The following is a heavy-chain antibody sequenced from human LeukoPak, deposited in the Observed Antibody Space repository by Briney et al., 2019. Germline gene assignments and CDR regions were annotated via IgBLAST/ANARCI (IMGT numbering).Heavy chain of an antibody. CDR2: INPSGSST. Sequence: ASVKVSCKASGYTFTIYYMRWGRQGPGQGLGWMGLINPSGSSTSYAQKFQGRLSLTRDMSTSTDYMELSSLRSDDTAVYYCARDHSYSSSPGSPNWFDPWGQGTLVTVSS. D-gene: IGHD6-13*01. V-gene: IGHV1-46*01. J-gene: IGHJ5*02. CDR3: ARDHSYSSSPGSPNWFDP. CDR1: GYTFTIYY.